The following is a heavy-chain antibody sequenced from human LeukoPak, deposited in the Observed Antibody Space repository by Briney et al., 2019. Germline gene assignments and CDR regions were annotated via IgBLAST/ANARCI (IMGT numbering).Heavy chain of an antibody. CDR3: ASDDYYDSSGYYPQYAFDI. Sequence: GGSLRLSCAASGFTFSSYSMNWVRQAPGKGLEWVSSISSSSSYIYYADSVKGRFTISRDNAKNSLYLQMNSLRAEDTAVYYCASDDYYDSSGYYPQYAFDIWGQGTMVTVSS. J-gene: IGHJ3*02. V-gene: IGHV3-21*01. D-gene: IGHD3-22*01. CDR1: GFTFSSYS. CDR2: ISSSSSYI.